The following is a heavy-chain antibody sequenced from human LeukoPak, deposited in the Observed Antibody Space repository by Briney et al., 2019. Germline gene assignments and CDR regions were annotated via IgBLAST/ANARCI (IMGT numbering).Heavy chain of an antibody. CDR2: IYYSGST. J-gene: IGHJ4*02. D-gene: IGHD4-23*01. CDR3: ARQLVVTPSTWYYFDY. Sequence: SETLSLTCTVPGGSISSSSYYWGWIRQPPGKGLEWIGSIYYSGSTYYNPSLKSRVTISVDTSKNQFSLKLSSVTAADTAVYYCARQLVVTPSTWYYFDYWGQGTLVTVSS. CDR1: GGSISSSSYY. V-gene: IGHV4-39*01.